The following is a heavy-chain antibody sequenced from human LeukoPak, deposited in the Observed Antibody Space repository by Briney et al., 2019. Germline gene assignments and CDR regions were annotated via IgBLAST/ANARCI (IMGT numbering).Heavy chain of an antibody. CDR3: ARDVGATPVDY. D-gene: IGHD1-26*01. Sequence: SETLSLTCTVSGYSISSGYYWGWIRQPPGKGLEWIGSIYHSGSTYYNPSLKSRVTISVDTSKNQFSLKLSFVTAADTAVYYCARDVGATPVDYWGQGTLVTVSS. V-gene: IGHV4-38-2*02. CDR2: IYHSGST. CDR1: GYSISSGYY. J-gene: IGHJ4*02.